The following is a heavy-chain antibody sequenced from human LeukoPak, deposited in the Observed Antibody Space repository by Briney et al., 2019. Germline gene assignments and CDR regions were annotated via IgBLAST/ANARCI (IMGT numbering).Heavy chain of an antibody. V-gene: IGHV3-23*01. CDR3: TKRAEFGGFDP. Sequence: PGGSLRLSCAASGFTFSSHAMSWVRQAPGKGLEWVSAISGSGGNTYYADSVKGRFTISRDNSNNTVYLQMNSLTAEDTALYYCTKRAEFGGFDPWGQGTLVTVSS. CDR1: GFTFSSHA. D-gene: IGHD3-10*01. CDR2: ISGSGGNT. J-gene: IGHJ5*02.